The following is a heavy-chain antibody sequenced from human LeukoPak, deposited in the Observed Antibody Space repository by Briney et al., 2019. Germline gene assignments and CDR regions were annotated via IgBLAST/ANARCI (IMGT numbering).Heavy chain of an antibody. Sequence: GASLKISCKGSGSSFTSYWIGWVRQMPGKGLEWMGIIYPGDSDTRYSPSFQGQVTISADKSISTAYLQWSSLKASDTAMYYCARPRSQLLSEFFYWGQGTLVTVSS. J-gene: IGHJ4*02. D-gene: IGHD2-2*01. CDR3: ARPRSQLLSEFFY. CDR1: GSSFTSYW. V-gene: IGHV5-51*01. CDR2: IYPGDSDT.